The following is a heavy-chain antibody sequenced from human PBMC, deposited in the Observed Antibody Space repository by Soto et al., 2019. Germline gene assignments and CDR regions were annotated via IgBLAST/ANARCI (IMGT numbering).Heavy chain of an antibody. V-gene: IGHV3-23*01. CDR3: AKDWSMTTVTYFDY. CDR2: ISGSGGST. D-gene: IGHD4-17*01. Sequence: PGGSLRLSCAASVFTFSSYAMSWVRQAPGKGLEWVSAISGSGGSTYYADSVKGRFTISRDNSKNTLYLQMNSLRAEDTAVYYCAKDWSMTTVTYFDYWGQGTLVTVSS. J-gene: IGHJ4*02. CDR1: VFTFSSYA.